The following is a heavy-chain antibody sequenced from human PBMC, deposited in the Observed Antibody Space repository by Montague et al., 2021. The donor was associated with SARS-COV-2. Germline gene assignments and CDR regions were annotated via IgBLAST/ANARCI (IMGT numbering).Heavy chain of an antibody. Sequence: SETLSLTCAVYGGSFSGHYWTWIRQSPGKGLEWIAEINHSGTTNXNFNPSLRSRVTISVGTSKSQFSLKLSSVTAADTGVYYCARWDPQTLTLIGLRGKSASDYWGQGTLVTVSS. J-gene: IGHJ4*02. CDR3: ARWDPQTLTLIGLRGKSASDY. CDR1: GGSFSGHY. CDR2: INHSGTT. V-gene: IGHV4-34*01. D-gene: IGHD4-23*01.